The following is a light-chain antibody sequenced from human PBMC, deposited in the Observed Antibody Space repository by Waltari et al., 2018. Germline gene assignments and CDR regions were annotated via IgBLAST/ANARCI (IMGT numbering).Light chain of an antibody. CDR3: QQFGASPIT. CDR1: QSVSNNK. V-gene: IGKV3-20*01. Sequence: EIVLTQSPGTLSFSPGERATLSCRASQSVSNNKLAWYQQKPGQAPRLVIYDASNRATGIPDTFSGSGSGTDFTLTISRLEPEDFAMYYCQQFGASPITSGHGTRLEIK. J-gene: IGKJ5*01. CDR2: DAS.